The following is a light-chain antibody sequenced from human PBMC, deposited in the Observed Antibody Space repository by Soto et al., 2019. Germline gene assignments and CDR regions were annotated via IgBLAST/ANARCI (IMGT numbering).Light chain of an antibody. CDR2: ETS. J-gene: IGKJ1*01. CDR1: QSVAKY. CDR3: QQRVSGPWT. Sequence: EIVLTQSPATLSLSPGDGATLSCRASQSVAKYLVWYQQKPGQSHRLLIYETSERASGVPARFSGSGSGTDFTLTISSLEPEDFASYYCQQRVSGPWTFGQGTRVEF. V-gene: IGKV3-11*01.